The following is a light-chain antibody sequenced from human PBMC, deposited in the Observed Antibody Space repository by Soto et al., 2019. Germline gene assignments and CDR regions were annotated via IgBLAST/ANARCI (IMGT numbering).Light chain of an antibody. CDR2: EVS. J-gene: IGLJ1*01. V-gene: IGLV2-14*01. CDR1: SSDIGAYKY. Sequence: QSALTQPASVSGSPGQSITISCTGTSSDIGAYKYVSWYQQHPGKAPKLLIHEVSNRPSGVSDRLSGSKSGNTASLTISGLQAEDEADYYCSSFTSRSTSVFGTGTKVTVL. CDR3: SSFTSRSTSV.